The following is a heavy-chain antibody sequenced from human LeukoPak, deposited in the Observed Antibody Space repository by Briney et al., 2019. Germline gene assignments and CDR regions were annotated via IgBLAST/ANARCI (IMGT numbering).Heavy chain of an antibody. CDR2: ISWNSGSI. D-gene: IGHD6-19*01. J-gene: IGHJ4*02. V-gene: IGHV3-9*01. CDR3: AKHRIPGIAVAGPYYFDY. CDR1: GFTFDDYA. Sequence: PGGSLRLSCAASGFTFDDYAMHWVRQAPGKGLEWVSGISWNSGSIGYADSVKGRFTISRDNAKNSLYLQMNSLRAEDTALYYCAKHRIPGIAVAGPYYFDYWGQGTLVTVSS.